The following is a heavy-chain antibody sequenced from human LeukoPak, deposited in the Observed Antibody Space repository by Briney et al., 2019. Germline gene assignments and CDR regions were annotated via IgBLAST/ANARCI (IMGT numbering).Heavy chain of an antibody. D-gene: IGHD1-7*01. Sequence: ASVKVSCKASGYTLSNYFIHWVRQAPGQGLEWMGTIDPSGGSTSYAQKFQGRVTMTRNMSTSTIYMELSSLRSEDTAVHYCARVVKTGTFRGYNDYWGQGTLVTVSS. CDR1: GYTLSNYF. V-gene: IGHV1-46*01. CDR2: IDPSGGST. J-gene: IGHJ4*02. CDR3: ARVVKTGTFRGYNDY.